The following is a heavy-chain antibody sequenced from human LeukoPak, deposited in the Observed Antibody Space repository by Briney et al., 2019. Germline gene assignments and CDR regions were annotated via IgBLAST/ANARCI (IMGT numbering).Heavy chain of an antibody. D-gene: IGHD3-3*01. Sequence: SETLSLTCTVSGGSISNYYWSWIRQPPGKGLEWIGYIYYSGSTNYNPSLKSRVTISVDTSKNQFSLKLSSVTAADTAVYYCARDRDFWSGWTIGTNDYWGQGTLVTVSS. CDR1: GGSISNYY. CDR3: ARDRDFWSGWTIGTNDY. J-gene: IGHJ4*02. V-gene: IGHV4-59*12. CDR2: IYYSGST.